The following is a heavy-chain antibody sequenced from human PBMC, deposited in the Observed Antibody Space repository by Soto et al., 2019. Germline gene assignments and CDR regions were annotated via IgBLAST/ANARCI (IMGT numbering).Heavy chain of an antibody. CDR3: ARLADCSITTCSFPTRFHMRGYYYYYGMDV. Sequence: QVRLVQSAAEVKKPGASVRVSCKASGYTFSNYGITWVRQAPGQGLEWMGWISAYNGNTHFAQKFPGRGTMTTDTPTTTAVMELSSLRSADTAVYYCARLADCSITTCSFPTRFHMRGYYYYYGMDVWGPGTTVTVSS. CDR2: ISAYNGNT. V-gene: IGHV1-18*01. J-gene: IGHJ6*02. D-gene: IGHD2-2*01. CDR1: GYTFSNYG.